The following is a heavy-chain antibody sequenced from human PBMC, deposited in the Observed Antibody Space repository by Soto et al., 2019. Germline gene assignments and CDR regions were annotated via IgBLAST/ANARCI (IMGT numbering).Heavy chain of an antibody. J-gene: IGHJ5*02. Sequence: QVQLVQSGAEVKKPGASVKVSCKASGYTFTSYDINWVRQAPGQGLEWMGWMNPNSGNTGYAQKFQGRVTMTRNTSISTAYMEVSSLRSEDTAVYYCARRVDFWSGLNWFDPWGQGTLVTVSS. CDR1: GYTFTSYD. CDR2: MNPNSGNT. V-gene: IGHV1-8*01. D-gene: IGHD3-3*01. CDR3: ARRVDFWSGLNWFDP.